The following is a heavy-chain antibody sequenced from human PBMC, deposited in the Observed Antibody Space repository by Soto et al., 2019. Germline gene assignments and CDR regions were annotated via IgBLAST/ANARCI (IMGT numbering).Heavy chain of an antibody. Sequence: GGSLRLSCAASGFTFSSYAMHWVRQAPGTGLEYVSAISSNGGSTYYANSVKGRFTISRDNSKNTLYLQMGSLRAEDMAVYYCARVSGDGSGSYYDYWGQGTLVTVSS. J-gene: IGHJ4*02. CDR2: ISSNGGST. CDR3: ARVSGDGSGSYYDY. D-gene: IGHD3-10*01. CDR1: GFTFSSYA. V-gene: IGHV3-64*01.